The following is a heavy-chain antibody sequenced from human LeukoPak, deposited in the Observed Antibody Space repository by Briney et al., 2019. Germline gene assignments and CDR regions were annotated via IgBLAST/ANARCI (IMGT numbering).Heavy chain of an antibody. V-gene: IGHV3-21*01. J-gene: IGHJ4*02. CDR2: ISSSSSYI. CDR1: GFTFSSYS. CDR3: ARDTVTTGASDY. Sequence: PGGSMRLSCAASGFTFSSYSMNWVRQAPGKGLEWVSSISSSSSYIYYADSVKGRFTISRDNAKNSLYLQMNSLRAEDTAVYYCARDTVTTGASDYWGQGTLVTVSS. D-gene: IGHD4-17*01.